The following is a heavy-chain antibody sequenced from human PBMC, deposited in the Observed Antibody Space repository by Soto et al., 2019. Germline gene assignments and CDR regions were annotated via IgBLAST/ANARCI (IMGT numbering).Heavy chain of an antibody. CDR3: ARSDYGDYVGYYYYYYMDV. J-gene: IGHJ6*03. Sequence: LSLTCTVSGGSISVYYWSWIRQPPGKGLEWIGYIYYSGSTNYNPSLKSRVTISVDTSKNQFSLKLSSVTAADTAVYYCARSDYGDYVGYYYYYYMDVWGKGTTVTVSS. CDR2: IYYSGST. CDR1: GGSISVYY. V-gene: IGHV4-59*08. D-gene: IGHD4-17*01.